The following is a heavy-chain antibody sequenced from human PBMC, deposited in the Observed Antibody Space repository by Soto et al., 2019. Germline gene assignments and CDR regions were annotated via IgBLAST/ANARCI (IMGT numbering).Heavy chain of an antibody. CDR1: GFTFSSYA. CDR3: AKDFRCSSTSCNHTYYYYGMDV. J-gene: IGHJ6*02. CDR2: ISGSGGST. V-gene: IGHV3-23*01. D-gene: IGHD2-2*01. Sequence: PGGSLRLSCAASGFTFSSYAMSWVRQAPGKGLEWVSAISGSGGSTYYADSVKGRFTISRDNSKNTLYLQMNSLRAEDTAVYYCAKDFRCSSTSCNHTYYYYGMDVWGQGTTVTVSS.